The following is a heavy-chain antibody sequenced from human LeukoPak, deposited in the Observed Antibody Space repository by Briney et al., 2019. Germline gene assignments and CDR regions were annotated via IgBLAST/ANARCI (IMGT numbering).Heavy chain of an antibody. Sequence: PGGSLRLSCAASRITFSNYAMTWVRQAPGKGLEWVAGISGSGGGTYYADSVKGRFTISRDNSRNTLYLQMNSLRVEDTAVYYCAKAAGMVISFRYCYMDFWGKGTTVTVAS. D-gene: IGHD3-3*01. CDR2: ISGSGGGT. V-gene: IGHV3-23*01. J-gene: IGHJ6*03. CDR1: RITFSNYA. CDR3: AKAAGMVISFRYCYMDF.